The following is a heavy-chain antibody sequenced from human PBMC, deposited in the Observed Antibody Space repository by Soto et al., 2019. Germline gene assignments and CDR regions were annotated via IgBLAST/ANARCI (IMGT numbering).Heavy chain of an antibody. CDR1: GGSISSDSYY. J-gene: IGHJ5*01. CDR2: ISYSGST. V-gene: IGHV4-39*01. Sequence: SETLSLTCTVSGGSISSDSYYWGWIRQSPEKGLEWIASISYSGSTYYNPTLKSRLIISVDTSKSQFSLKLSSVTAADTAVYYCARHVYECDKGDNNWFDSWGQGILVTVSS. D-gene: IGHD2-21*02. CDR3: ARHVYECDKGDNNWFDS.